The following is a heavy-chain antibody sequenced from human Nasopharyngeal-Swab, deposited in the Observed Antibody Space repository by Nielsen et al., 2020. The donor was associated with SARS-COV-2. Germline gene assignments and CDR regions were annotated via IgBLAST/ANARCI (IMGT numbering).Heavy chain of an antibody. CDR2: ISGSGDNT. CDR1: GFTFTSYA. Sequence: GGSLRLSCAASGFTFTSYAINWVRQAPGKGLEWVSGISGSGDNTYYADSVRGRFIISRDTSRNTLYLQMNSLRAEDTALYYCAKDSGAGFCSADTCFPTNHWGRGTLVTVSS. D-gene: IGHD2-15*01. J-gene: IGHJ5*02. V-gene: IGHV3-23*01. CDR3: AKDSGAGFCSADTCFPTNH.